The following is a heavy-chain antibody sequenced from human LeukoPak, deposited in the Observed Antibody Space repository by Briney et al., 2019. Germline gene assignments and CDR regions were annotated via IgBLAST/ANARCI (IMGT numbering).Heavy chain of an antibody. Sequence: PSETLSLTCTVSDYSISSGYYWGWIRQPPGKGLEWIGSIYHGGITYYNSSLGSRVTISVDTPKNQFSLRLSSVTAADTAVYYCARHHCSSTSCYFVSWFDPWGQGILVTVSS. CDR2: IYHGGIT. J-gene: IGHJ5*02. V-gene: IGHV4-38-2*02. CDR3: ARHHCSSTSCYFVSWFDP. CDR1: DYSISSGYY. D-gene: IGHD2-2*01.